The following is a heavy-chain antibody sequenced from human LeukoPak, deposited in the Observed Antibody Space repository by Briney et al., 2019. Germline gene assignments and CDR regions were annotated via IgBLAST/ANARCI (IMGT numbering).Heavy chain of an antibody. V-gene: IGHV1-46*01. CDR3: AVSFYGDYVGY. CDR1: GYTFTSYY. Sequence: ASVKVSCKASGYTFTSYYMHWVRQAPGQGLEWLGIINPSGGSTSYAQKFQGRVTMTRDTSTSTVYMELSSLRSEDTAVYYRAVSFYGDYVGYWGQGTLVTVSS. CDR2: INPSGGST. J-gene: IGHJ4*02. D-gene: IGHD4-17*01.